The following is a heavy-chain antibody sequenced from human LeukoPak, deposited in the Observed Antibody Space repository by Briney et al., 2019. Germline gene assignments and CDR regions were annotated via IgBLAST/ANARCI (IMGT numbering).Heavy chain of an antibody. CDR3: ARVGYYYDSSGYYWRDYFDY. D-gene: IGHD3-22*01. J-gene: IGHJ4*02. V-gene: IGHV4-59*01. Sequence: ASETLSLTCTVSGGSIGSYYWSWIRQPPGKGLEWIGYIYYSGSTNYNPSLKSRVTISVDTSKNQFSLKLSSVTAADTAVYYCARVGYYYDSSGYYWRDYFDYWGQGTLVTVSS. CDR1: GGSIGSYY. CDR2: IYYSGST.